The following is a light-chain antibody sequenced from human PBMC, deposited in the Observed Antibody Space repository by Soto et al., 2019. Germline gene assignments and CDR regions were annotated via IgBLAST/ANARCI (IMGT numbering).Light chain of an antibody. V-gene: IGKV3-15*01. CDR2: GAS. CDR1: QSVSSN. Sequence: EIVMTQSPATLSVSPGERATLSCRASQSVSSNLAWYQQKPGQAPRLLIYGASTRATGIPARFSGSGSGTEFTLTISSLQSEDFAVYYCQQYNNWPRPFGKGTKVDI. CDR3: QQYNNWPRP. J-gene: IGKJ1*01.